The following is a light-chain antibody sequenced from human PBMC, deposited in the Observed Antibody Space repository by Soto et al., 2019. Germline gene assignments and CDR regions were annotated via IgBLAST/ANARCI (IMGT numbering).Light chain of an antibody. CDR1: SGHSSYA. CDR3: QTWGNGILV. V-gene: IGLV4-69*01. CDR2: LNSDGSH. Sequence: QLVLTQSPSASASLGASVKLTCTLSSGHSSYAIAWHQQHPAKGPRYFMKLNSDGSHSKGDGIPDRFSGSSSGAERYLAISSLQSEDEADYYCQTWGNGILVFGGGTKVTVL. J-gene: IGLJ2*01.